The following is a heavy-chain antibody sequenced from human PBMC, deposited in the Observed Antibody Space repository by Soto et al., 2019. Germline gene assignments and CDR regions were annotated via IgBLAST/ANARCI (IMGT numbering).Heavy chain of an antibody. D-gene: IGHD2-2*01. J-gene: IGHJ4*02. Sequence: GGSLRLSCAASGFTVSSNYMSWVRQARGKGLEWVSVIYSGGSTYYADSVKGRFTISRDNSKNTLYLQMNSLRAEDTAVYYCATGDQDIVVVPAARDYWGQGTLVTVSS. V-gene: IGHV3-66*01. CDR3: ATGDQDIVVVPAARDY. CDR1: GFTVSSNY. CDR2: IYSGGST.